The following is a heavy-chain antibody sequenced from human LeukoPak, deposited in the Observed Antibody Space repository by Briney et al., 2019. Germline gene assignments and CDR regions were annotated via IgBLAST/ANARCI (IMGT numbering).Heavy chain of an antibody. J-gene: IGHJ4*02. CDR3: ARTSTVVTRYYFDY. D-gene: IGHD4-23*01. CDR2: IYNSGST. V-gene: IGHV4-4*07. Sequence: PSETLSLTCTVSGGSISSYYWSWIRQPAGKGLEWIGRIYNSGSTNYNPSLKSRVTMSVDTSKNQFSLKLTSVTAADTAVHYCARTSTVVTRYYFDYWGQGTLVTVSP. CDR1: GGSISSYY.